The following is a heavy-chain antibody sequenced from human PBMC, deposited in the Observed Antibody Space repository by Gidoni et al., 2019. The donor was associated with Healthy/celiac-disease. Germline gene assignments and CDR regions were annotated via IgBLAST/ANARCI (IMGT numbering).Heavy chain of an antibody. CDR2: INPNSGGT. J-gene: IGHJ4*02. CDR1: GYTFTGYY. V-gene: IGHV1-2*02. D-gene: IGHD6-19*01. Sequence: QVQLVQSGAEVKKPGASVKVSCKASGYTFTGYYMHWVRQAPGQGLEWMGWINPNSGGTNYAQKFQGRVTMTRDTSISTAYMELSRLRSDDTAVYYCARSPLAVASPIGEDYFDYWGQGTLVTVSS. CDR3: ARSPLAVASPIGEDYFDY.